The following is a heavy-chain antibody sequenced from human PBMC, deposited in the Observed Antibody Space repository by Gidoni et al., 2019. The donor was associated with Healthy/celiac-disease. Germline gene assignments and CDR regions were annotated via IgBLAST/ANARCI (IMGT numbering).Heavy chain of an antibody. V-gene: IGHV3-33*01. CDR1: GFTFSSYG. CDR3: ARGGSWMNFDY. D-gene: IGHD6-13*01. Sequence: QVQLVESGGGVVQPGRSLRPSCAASGFTFSSYGMHWVRQAPGKGLEWVAVIWYDGSNKYYADSVKGRFTIARDNSKNTLYLQMNSLRAEDTAVYYCARGGSWMNFDYWGQGTLVTVSS. J-gene: IGHJ4*02. CDR2: IWYDGSNK.